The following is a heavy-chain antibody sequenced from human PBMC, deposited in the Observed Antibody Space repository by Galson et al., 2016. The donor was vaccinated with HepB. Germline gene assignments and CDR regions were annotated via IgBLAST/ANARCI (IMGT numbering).Heavy chain of an antibody. CDR2: DSMDGRRK. CDR3: ARRHEYCPPVGCSVDY. CDR1: GFTFSGYG. Sequence: SLRLSCAASGFTFSGYGMHWVRQAPGKGLEWLAADSMDGRRKFYADSVKGRFTISRDNSNNMLFLQVSSLRTDDTAIYYCARRHEYCPPVGCSVDYWGQGTLVSVSS. J-gene: IGHJ4*02. D-gene: IGHD2/OR15-2a*01. V-gene: IGHV3-30*03.